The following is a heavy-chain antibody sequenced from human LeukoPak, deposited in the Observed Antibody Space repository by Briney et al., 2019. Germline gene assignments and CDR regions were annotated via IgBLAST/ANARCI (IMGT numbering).Heavy chain of an antibody. CDR3: ALTYYYDRSRTFDY. CDR2: ISGSGGST. J-gene: IGHJ4*02. Sequence: GGSLRLSCAASGFTFSSYAMSWVRQAPGKGLEWVSAISGSGGSTYYADSVKGRFTISRDNSKNTLYLQMNSMRAEDTAVYYCALTYYYDRSRTFDYWGQGTLVTVSS. CDR1: GFTFSSYA. D-gene: IGHD3-22*01. V-gene: IGHV3-23*01.